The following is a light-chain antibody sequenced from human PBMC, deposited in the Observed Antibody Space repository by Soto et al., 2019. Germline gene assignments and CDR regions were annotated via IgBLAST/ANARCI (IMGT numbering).Light chain of an antibody. CDR1: QSVNAN. J-gene: IGKJ1*01. Sequence: EVVMTQSPATLSVSPGERATLSCRASQSVNANLAWYQQKPGQAPRLLIHGASTRATGIPARFSGSGFGTEFIFTISSLQSENFAVYYCQQYNTWLWTFGQGTKVE. CDR2: GAS. V-gene: IGKV3-15*01. CDR3: QQYNTWLWT.